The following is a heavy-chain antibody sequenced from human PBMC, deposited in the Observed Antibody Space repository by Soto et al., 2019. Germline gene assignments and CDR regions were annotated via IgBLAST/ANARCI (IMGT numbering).Heavy chain of an antibody. V-gene: IGHV3-23*01. CDR1: GFTFNSYA. D-gene: IGHD6-25*01. J-gene: IGHJ4*02. CDR3: AKGSGPYRPYYFDY. Sequence: GGSLRLSCAASGFTFNSYAMSWVRQATGKGLEWVSAITDSGGDTYYADSVKGRFTLSRDNSKNTLYLEMNSLRVEDTALYYCAKGSGPYRPYYFDYWGQGTLVTVSS. CDR2: ITDSGGDT.